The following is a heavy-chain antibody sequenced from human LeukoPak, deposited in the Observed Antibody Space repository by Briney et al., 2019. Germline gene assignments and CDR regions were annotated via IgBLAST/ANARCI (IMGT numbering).Heavy chain of an antibody. V-gene: IGHV3-7*01. CDR2: IKQDGSEK. Sequence: GGSLRLSCAASGFTFSSYWMSWVRQAPGKGLEWVANIKQDGSEKYYVDSVKGRFTISRDNAKNSLYLQMNSLRAEDTAVYYCARSPPGVATRFGAFDIWGQGTMVTVSS. CDR3: ARSPPGVATRFGAFDI. J-gene: IGHJ3*02. CDR1: GFTFSSYW. D-gene: IGHD5-24*01.